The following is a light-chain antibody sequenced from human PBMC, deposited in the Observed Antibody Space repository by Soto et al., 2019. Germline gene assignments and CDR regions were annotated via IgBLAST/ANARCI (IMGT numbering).Light chain of an antibody. CDR1: QSVSSSY. CDR2: GAS. J-gene: IGKJ2*01. CDR3: QQYGTSPVYT. Sequence: EIVLTQSPGTLSLSPGERATLSCRASQSVSSSYLAWYQQKPGQAPRLLIYGASSRATGIPDRFSGSGSGTDFILTISRLEPEDFAVYFCQQYGTSPVYTFGQGTKLEIK. V-gene: IGKV3-20*01.